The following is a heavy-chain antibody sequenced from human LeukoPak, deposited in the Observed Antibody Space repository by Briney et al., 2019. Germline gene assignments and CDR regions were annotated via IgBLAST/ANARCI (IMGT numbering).Heavy chain of an antibody. D-gene: IGHD4-23*01. CDR3: GRNDYGANSY. CDR2: INHFGRT. V-gene: IGHV4-34*01. J-gene: IGHJ4*02. Sequence: SETLSLTCAVTGGSFSDFYWSWIRQPPGKGLEWIGEINHFGRTNYNPSLKSRVTISLDTSKKQFSLKLNSVTAADTAVYYCGRNDYGANSYWGQGTLVSVSS. CDR1: GGSFSDFY.